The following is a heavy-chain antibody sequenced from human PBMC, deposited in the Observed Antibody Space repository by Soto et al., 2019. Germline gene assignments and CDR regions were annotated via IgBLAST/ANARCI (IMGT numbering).Heavy chain of an antibody. D-gene: IGHD4-17*01. CDR2: IWYDGSNK. J-gene: IGHJ4*02. CDR3: ARGSWGDDYGDDFGYYFDY. V-gene: IGHV3-33*01. CDR1: GFTFSSYG. Sequence: QVQLVESGGGVVQPGRSLRLSCAASGFTFSSYGMHWVRQAPGKGLEWVAVIWYDGSNKYYADSVKGRFTISRDNSKNTLYLQMNSLRAEDTAVYYCARGSWGDDYGDDFGYYFDYWGQGTLVTVSS.